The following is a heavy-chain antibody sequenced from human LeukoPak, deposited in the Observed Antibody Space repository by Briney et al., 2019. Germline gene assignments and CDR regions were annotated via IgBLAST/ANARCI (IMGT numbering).Heavy chain of an antibody. Sequence: PSETLSLTCTVSGDSISSNSYYWGWIRQPPGKGLEWIGSIYYSGSTYYNPSLKSRVTISVDTSKNQFSLKLSSVTAADTAVYYCARDPVGANAGDRPVWDQGTLVTVSS. CDR3: ARDPVGANAGDRPV. J-gene: IGHJ4*02. CDR1: GDSISSNSYY. D-gene: IGHD1-26*01. V-gene: IGHV4-39*07. CDR2: IYYSGST.